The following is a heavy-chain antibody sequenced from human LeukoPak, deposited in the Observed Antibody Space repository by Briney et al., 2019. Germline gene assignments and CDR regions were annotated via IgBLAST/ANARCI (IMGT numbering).Heavy chain of an antibody. D-gene: IGHD3-3*01. J-gene: IGHJ6*02. CDR1: GFTFSIYA. V-gene: IGHV3-23*01. CDR3: SRGFSLYYYYGMDV. Sequence: GGSLRLSCAASGFTFSIYAMSWVRQAPGKGLEWVSVINSNGGTAHYAGSVRGRFTISRDNSKNTLYLQMNSLRAEDTAVYYCSRGFSLYYYYGMDVWGQGTTVTVSS. CDR2: INSNGGTA.